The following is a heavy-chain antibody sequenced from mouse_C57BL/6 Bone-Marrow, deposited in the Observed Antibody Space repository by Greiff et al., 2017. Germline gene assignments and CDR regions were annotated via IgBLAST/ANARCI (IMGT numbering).Heavy chain of an antibody. D-gene: IGHD2-5*01. CDR2: IYPGDGDT. J-gene: IGHJ2*01. V-gene: IGHV1-82*01. CDR1: GYAFSSSW. Sequence: VHLVESGPELVKPGASVKISCKASGYAFSSSWMNWVKQRPGKGLEWIGRIYPGDGDTNYNGKFKGKATLTADKSSSTAYMQLSSLTSEDSAVYFCASKGPYYSNPDYWGQGTTLTVSS. CDR3: ASKGPYYSNPDY.